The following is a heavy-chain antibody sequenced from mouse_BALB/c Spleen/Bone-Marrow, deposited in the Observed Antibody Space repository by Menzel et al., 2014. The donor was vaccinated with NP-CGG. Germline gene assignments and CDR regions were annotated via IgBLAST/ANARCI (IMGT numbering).Heavy chain of an antibody. J-gene: IGHJ4*01. V-gene: IGHV2-2*02. CDR1: GFSLTSYG. D-gene: IGHD2-10*01. CDR3: VSPYYGNYVYAMDY. Sequence: VKLQESGPGLVQPSQSLSITCTVSGFSLTSYGVHWVRQSPGKGLEWLGVIWSGGSTDYNAAFISRLSISKDNSKSQVFFKMNSLQANDTAIYYCVSPYYGNYVYAMDYWGQGTSVTVSS. CDR2: IWSGGST.